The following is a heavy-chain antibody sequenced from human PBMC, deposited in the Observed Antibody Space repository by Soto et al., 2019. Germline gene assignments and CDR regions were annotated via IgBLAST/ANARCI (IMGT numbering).Heavy chain of an antibody. CDR2: IDHSGSA. J-gene: IGHJ4*02. CDR3: AGERGPFDFDH. CDR1: AGSIRSGDYY. V-gene: IGHV4-30-4*01. Sequence: QVQLQESGPGLVKPSQTLSLTCTVSAGSIRSGDYYWTWIRQPPGKGLEWIGYIDHSGSAYYNPSLKSRATISIDTSNNQFSLKMTSVTAADTAVYYCAGERGPFDFDHWGQGTLVTVSS. D-gene: IGHD3-10*01.